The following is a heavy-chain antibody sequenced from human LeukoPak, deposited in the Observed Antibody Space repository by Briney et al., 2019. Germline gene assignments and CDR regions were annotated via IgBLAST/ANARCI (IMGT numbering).Heavy chain of an antibody. D-gene: IGHD3-3*01. Sequence: GESPKISCKCSGYSFITYWIGWVRQMPGKGLEWMGIIYPCDSDTRYSPSFQGQVTISADKSISTAYLQWSSLKASDTAMYYCARHFSRYDFWSGYGLSYYYMDVWGKGTTVTVSS. CDR2: IYPCDSDT. V-gene: IGHV5-51*01. J-gene: IGHJ6*03. CDR3: ARHFSRYDFWSGYGLSYYYMDV. CDR1: GYSFITYW.